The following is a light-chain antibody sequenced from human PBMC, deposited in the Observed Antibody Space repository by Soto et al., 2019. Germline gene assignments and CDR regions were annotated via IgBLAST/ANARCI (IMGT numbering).Light chain of an antibody. V-gene: IGLV2-14*01. CDR1: SSDVSGYNY. CDR2: EVS. J-gene: IGLJ1*01. Sequence: SVLTQPASVSGSPGQSITIYCTGTSSDVSGYNYVSWYQHQSGKAPNLMIHEVSNRPSGISNRFSGSKSGNTASLTISGLQSEDEADYYFCSYTSSRAYVFGIGTKVTVL. CDR3: CSYTSSRAYV.